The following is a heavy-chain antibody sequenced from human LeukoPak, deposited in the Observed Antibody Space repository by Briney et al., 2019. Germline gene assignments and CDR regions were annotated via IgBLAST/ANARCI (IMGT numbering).Heavy chain of an antibody. J-gene: IGHJ4*02. CDR3: AREGGFYRPLDY. D-gene: IGHD3-3*01. V-gene: IGHV4-4*02. Sequence: SETLSLTCGVSGGSVINTNWWTWVRQPPGKGLEWIGEVHLDGGTNYNPSLERRLTMSRDVSENQVSLNMTSVTAADAAVYYCAREGGFYRPLDYSGQGTLVTVSS. CDR1: GGSVINTNW. CDR2: VHLDGGT.